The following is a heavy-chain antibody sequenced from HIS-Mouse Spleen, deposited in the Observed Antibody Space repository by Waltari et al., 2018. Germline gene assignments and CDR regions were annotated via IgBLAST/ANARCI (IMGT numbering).Heavy chain of an antibody. V-gene: IGHV4-39*07. J-gene: IGHJ2*01. CDR3: AREIPYSSSWYDWYFDL. CDR2: IYYSGST. D-gene: IGHD6-13*01. Sequence: QLQLQESGPGLVKPSETLSLTCTVPGGSIRSSIYYWGWIRQPPGKGLEWIGSIYYSGSTYYNPSLKSRVTISVDTYKNQFSLKLSSVTAADTAVYYCAREIPYSSSWYDWYFDLWGRGTLVTVSS. CDR1: GGSIRSSIYY.